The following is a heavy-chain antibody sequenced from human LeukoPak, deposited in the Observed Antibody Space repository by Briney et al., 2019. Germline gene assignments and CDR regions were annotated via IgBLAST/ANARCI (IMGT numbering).Heavy chain of an antibody. V-gene: IGHV3-64D*09. D-gene: IGHD2-15*01. J-gene: IGHJ4*02. CDR3: VKGPCSGGSCYLDY. CDR2: ISSNGGST. Sequence: GGSLRLSCSASGFTFSTYGMHWVRQAPGKGLEYVSAISSNGGSTYYADSVKGRFTISRDNSNNTLYLQMSILRAEDTAVYYCVKGPCSGGSCYLDYWGQGTLVTVSS. CDR1: GFTFSTYG.